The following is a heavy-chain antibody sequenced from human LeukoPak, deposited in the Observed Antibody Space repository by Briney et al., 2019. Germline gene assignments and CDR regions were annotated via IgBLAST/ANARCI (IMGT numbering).Heavy chain of an antibody. J-gene: IGHJ4*02. V-gene: IGHV4-61*01. D-gene: IGHD3-22*01. CDR2: IYYSGST. CDR1: GGSVSSGNYY. CDR3: ARDPSGYFNY. Sequence: SETLSLTCTVSGGSVSSGNYYWSWIRQPPGKGLDWIGYIYYSGSTNYNPSLKSRVTISVDTSKNQFSLRLSSVTAADTVVYYCARDPSGYFNYWGQGTLATVSS.